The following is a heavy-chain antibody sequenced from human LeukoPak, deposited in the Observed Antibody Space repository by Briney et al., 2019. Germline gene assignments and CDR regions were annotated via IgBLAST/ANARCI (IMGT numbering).Heavy chain of an antibody. CDR3: AKDIALVY. J-gene: IGHJ4*02. CDR1: GFTFDDYA. V-gene: IGHV3-9*01. Sequence: PGRSLRLSCAASGFTFDDYAMHWVRQAPGKGLEWVSGISWNSGSIGYADSVEGRFTISRDNAKNSLYLQMNSLRAEDTALYYCAKDIALVYWGQGTLVTVSS. CDR2: ISWNSGSI. D-gene: IGHD3-16*01.